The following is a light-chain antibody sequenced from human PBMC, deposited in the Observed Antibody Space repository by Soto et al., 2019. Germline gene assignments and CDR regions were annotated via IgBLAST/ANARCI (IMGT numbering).Light chain of an antibody. J-gene: IGKJ1*01. CDR2: AAS. CDR3: QRYNKWRK. Sequence: EIVMTQSPATLSVSPGEIGTLSCRASESVSSNLAWYQQKPGQAPSLLIYAASTRATGLPASISGSGSGTEFTLPISSLQSEYFAVYYCQRYNKWRKFGQGTKVDIK. CDR1: ESVSSN. V-gene: IGKV3-15*01.